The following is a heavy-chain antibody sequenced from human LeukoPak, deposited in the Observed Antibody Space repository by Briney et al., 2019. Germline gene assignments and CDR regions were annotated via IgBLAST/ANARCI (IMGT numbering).Heavy chain of an antibody. V-gene: IGHV4-34*01. J-gene: IGHJ4*02. CDR1: GGSFSGYY. CDR3: ARGPFRYYYDSSGYSY. CDR2: INHSGST. Sequence: SETLSLTCAVYGGSFSGYYWSWIRQPPGKGLEWIGEINHSGSTNYNPSLKSRVTISVDTSKNQFSLKLSSVTAADTAVYYCARGPFRYYYDSSGYSYWGQGTLVTVSS. D-gene: IGHD3-22*01.